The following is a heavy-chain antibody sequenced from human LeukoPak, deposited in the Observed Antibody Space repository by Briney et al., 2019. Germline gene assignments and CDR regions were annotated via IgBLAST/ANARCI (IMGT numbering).Heavy chain of an antibody. V-gene: IGHV3-11*01. CDR3: ARDIRLGVVGATLFDY. Sequence: GGSLRLSCAASGFTFSDYYMSWIRQAPGKGLEWVSYISSSGSTIYYADSVKGRFTISRDNAKNSLYLQMNSLRAEDTAVYYCARDIRLGVVGATLFDYWGQGTLVTVSS. CDR2: ISSSGSTI. CDR1: GFTFSDYY. D-gene: IGHD1-26*01. J-gene: IGHJ4*02.